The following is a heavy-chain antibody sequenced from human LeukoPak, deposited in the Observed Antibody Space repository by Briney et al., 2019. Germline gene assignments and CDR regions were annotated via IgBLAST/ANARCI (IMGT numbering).Heavy chain of an antibody. D-gene: IGHD6-13*01. CDR2: IFYRGST. CDR1: GDSISSSGFY. Sequence: SETLSLTCTVSGDSISSSGFYWNWIRQHPGKGLEWIGYIFYRGSTYYNPSLKSRVTISVDTSKNQFSLKLSSVTAADTAVYYCARAAVRDGNWFDPWGQGTLVTVSS. V-gene: IGHV4-31*03. J-gene: IGHJ5*02. CDR3: ARAAVRDGNWFDP.